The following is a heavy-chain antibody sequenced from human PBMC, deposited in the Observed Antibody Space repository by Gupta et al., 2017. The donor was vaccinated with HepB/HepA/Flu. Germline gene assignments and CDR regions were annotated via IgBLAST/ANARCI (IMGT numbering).Heavy chain of an antibody. CDR3: ARGASDGSRTHYFDY. Sequence: EVQLVESGGDLVQPGGSLRLSCVDSAFTFIKHWMSWVRQAPGKGLEWVANIKQNVSATDYGASGMGRFTITRDDAKNALSLQMNSLSVEDRAVYFCARGASDGSRTHYFDYWGRGILVTVSS. CDR1: AFTFIKHW. CDR2: IKQNVSAT. J-gene: IGHJ4*02. V-gene: IGHV3-7*01. D-gene: IGHD3-10*01.